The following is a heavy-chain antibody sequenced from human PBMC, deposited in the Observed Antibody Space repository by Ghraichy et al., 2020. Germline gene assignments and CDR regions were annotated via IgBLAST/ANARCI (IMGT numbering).Heavy chain of an antibody. CDR3: ARDATRGGDFDF. J-gene: IGHJ4*02. D-gene: IGHD2-21*01. Sequence: GESMNISCATSGFTFSSYWMTWVRQAPGKGLEWVANIKEDGSEKYYVDSVKGRFSISRDNAKNSLYLQMNSLRVEDTAVYYCARDATRGGDFDFFGQGTLVTVSS. CDR1: GFTFSSYW. CDR2: IKEDGSEK. V-gene: IGHV3-7*01.